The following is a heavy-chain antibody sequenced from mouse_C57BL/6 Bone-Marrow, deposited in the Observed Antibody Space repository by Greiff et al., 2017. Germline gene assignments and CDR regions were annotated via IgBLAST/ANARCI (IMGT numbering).Heavy chain of an antibody. CDR3: ARTGTRYFDV. CDR2: INPNNGGT. V-gene: IGHV1-26*01. Sequence: EVQLQPSGPELVKPGASVKISCKASGYTFTDYYMNWVKQSHGKSLEWIGDINPNNGGTSYNQKFKGKATLTVDKSSSTAYMELRSLTSEDSAVYYCARTGTRYFDVWGTGTTVTVSS. D-gene: IGHD4-1*01. CDR1: GYTFTDYY. J-gene: IGHJ1*03.